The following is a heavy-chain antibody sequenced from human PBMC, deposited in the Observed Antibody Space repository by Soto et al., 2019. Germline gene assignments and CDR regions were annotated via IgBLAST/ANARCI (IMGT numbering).Heavy chain of an antibody. J-gene: IGHJ4*02. CDR3: VRGEIWAGETDY. V-gene: IGHV1-46*01. CDR1: GYTFTNFY. D-gene: IGHD7-27*01. CDR2: IRPSSGAT. Sequence: EASVKVSCKASGYTFTNFYMHWVRQAPGQGLEWMGIIRPSSGATNYAQKFQARVTLTRDTSTSTVYMELSRLKSEDTAVYYCVRGEIWAGETDYWGQGTLVTVSS.